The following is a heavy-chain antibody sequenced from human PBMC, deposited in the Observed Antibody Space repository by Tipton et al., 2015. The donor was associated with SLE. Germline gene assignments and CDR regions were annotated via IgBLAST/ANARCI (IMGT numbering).Heavy chain of an antibody. V-gene: IGHV3-9*01. D-gene: IGHD2-2*01. CDR2: ISWNSNSE. CDR1: TFRFGDYA. CDR3: VKDRSSSSWYYYYGMDV. Sequence: SLRLSCTASTFRFGDYAMHWVRQAPGKGLEWVSGISWNSNSEGYADSVKGRFSISRDNAKNSLYLQMNSLRPEDTAFYYCVKDRSSSSWYYYYGMDVWGQGTTVTVSS. J-gene: IGHJ6*02.